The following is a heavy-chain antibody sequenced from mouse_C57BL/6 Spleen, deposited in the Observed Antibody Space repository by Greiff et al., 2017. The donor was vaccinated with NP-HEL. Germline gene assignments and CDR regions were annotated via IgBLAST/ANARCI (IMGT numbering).Heavy chain of an antibody. V-gene: IGHV14-4*01. CDR2: IDPENGDT. CDR3: TTGSNSWYFDV. CDR1: GFNIKDDY. D-gene: IGHD2-5*01. J-gene: IGHJ1*03. Sequence: EVKLQESGAELVRPGASVKLSCTASGFNIKDDYMHWVKQRPEQGLEWIGWIDPENGDTEYASKFQGKATITADTSSNTAYLQLSSLTSEDTAVYYCTTGSNSWYFDVWGTGTTVTVSS.